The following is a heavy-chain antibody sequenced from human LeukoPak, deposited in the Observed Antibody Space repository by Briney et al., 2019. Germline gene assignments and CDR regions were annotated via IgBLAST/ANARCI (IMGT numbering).Heavy chain of an antibody. Sequence: ASVKVSCKASGHTFTGYYMHWVRQAPGQGLEWMGWINPNSGGTNYAQKFQGRITMTRDTSISTAYMELSRLRSDDTAVYYCARDWRYCSGGSCQGYFQHWGQGTLVTVSS. CDR2: INPNSGGT. V-gene: IGHV1-2*02. J-gene: IGHJ1*01. CDR1: GHTFTGYY. CDR3: ARDWRYCSGGSCQGYFQH. D-gene: IGHD2-15*01.